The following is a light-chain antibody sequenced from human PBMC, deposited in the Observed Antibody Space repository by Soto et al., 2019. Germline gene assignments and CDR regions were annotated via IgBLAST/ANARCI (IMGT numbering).Light chain of an antibody. Sequence: EIVLTQSPGTLSLSPAQRATLTCRASQSVFNNHIGWYQQKPGQAPRRLIFGASFRATGIPDRFSGSGSGTDFTLTISRLEPEDFAVYYCQQHETLITFGQGTRLEIK. CDR3: QQHETLIT. CDR1: QSVFNNH. V-gene: IGKV3-20*01. CDR2: GAS. J-gene: IGKJ5*01.